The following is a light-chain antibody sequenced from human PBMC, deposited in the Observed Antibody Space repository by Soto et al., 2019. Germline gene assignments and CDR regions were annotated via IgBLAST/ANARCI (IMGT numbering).Light chain of an antibody. V-gene: IGKV3-15*01. CDR2: DAS. Sequence: EIVMAQSPATLSVSPGEGATLSCRASQTVYSNLAWYQQKPGQAPRLLIDDASTRATGIPARFSGSGPGTEFTLTISSLQSEDFAVYYCQQYNKWPLTFGGGTKVEIK. CDR1: QTVYSN. J-gene: IGKJ4*01. CDR3: QQYNKWPLT.